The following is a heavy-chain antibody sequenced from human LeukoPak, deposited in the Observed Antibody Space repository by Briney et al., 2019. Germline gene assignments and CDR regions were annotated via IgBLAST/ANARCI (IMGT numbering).Heavy chain of an antibody. V-gene: IGHV7-4-1*02. CDR2: IDTNTGNP. CDR1: GYTFTKYA. J-gene: IGHJ4*02. CDR3: ANCYDSSGFFAY. D-gene: IGHD3-22*01. Sequence: ASVKVSCKGSGYTFTKYAISWVRQAPGQGLEYMGWIDTNTGNPTYAQGFTGRFVFSLDTSVSTAYLQISSLKAEDSAIYFCANCYDSSGFFAYWGQGTLVTVSS.